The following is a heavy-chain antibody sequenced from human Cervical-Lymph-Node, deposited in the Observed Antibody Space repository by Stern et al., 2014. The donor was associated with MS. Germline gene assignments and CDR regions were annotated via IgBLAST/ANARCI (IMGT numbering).Heavy chain of an antibody. CDR2: INTYNGNP. CDR1: GYTFDTYD. CDR3: ARGRPSYCNAGNFDEPSEF. D-gene: IGHD4-23*01. J-gene: IGHJ4*02. V-gene: IGHV1-18*01. Sequence: QVQLVQSGGEVKKPGASVKVSCRTSGYTFDTYDIPWVRQAPGQGLEWMGWINTYNGNPDYAQKRQGKITKTTGTTTRTAYMELMSLRSDDTAVYYWARGRPSYCNAGNFDEPSEFWGQGTLVTVST.